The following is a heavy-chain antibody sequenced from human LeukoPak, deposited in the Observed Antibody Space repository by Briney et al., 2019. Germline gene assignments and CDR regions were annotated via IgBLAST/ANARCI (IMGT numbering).Heavy chain of an antibody. D-gene: IGHD2-2*02. CDR2: IIPIFGTA. Sequence: ASVKVSRKASGGTFSSYAISWVRQAPGQGLEWMGGIIPIFGTANYAQKFQGRVTITTDESTSTAYMELSSLRSEDTAVYYCARGGYCSSTSCYSWFDPWGQGTLVTVSS. CDR3: ARGGYCSSTSCYSWFDP. J-gene: IGHJ5*02. V-gene: IGHV1-69*05. CDR1: GGTFSSYA.